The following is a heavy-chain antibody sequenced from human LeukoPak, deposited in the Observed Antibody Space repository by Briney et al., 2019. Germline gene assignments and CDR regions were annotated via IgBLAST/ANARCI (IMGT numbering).Heavy chain of an antibody. D-gene: IGHD3-10*01. CDR1: GYTFTSYG. CDR2: ISTFNGNT. V-gene: IGHV1-18*01. Sequence: GASVKVSCKASGYTFTSYGISWVRQAPGQGLEWMGWISTFNGNTNYAQKLQGRVTMTRNTSISTAYMELSSLRSEDTAVYYCARGELLLWFGELLSTNNWFDPWGQGTLVTVSS. J-gene: IGHJ5*02. CDR3: ARGELLLWFGELLSTNNWFDP.